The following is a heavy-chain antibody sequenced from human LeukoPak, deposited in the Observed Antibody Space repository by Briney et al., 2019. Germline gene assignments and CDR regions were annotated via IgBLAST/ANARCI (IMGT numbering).Heavy chain of an antibody. V-gene: IGHV3-23*01. D-gene: IGHD6-6*01. CDR3: AKERRSSMDG. Sequence: GGSLRLSCVASGFGLSGSGMTWVRQAPGKGLEWISYISVSGGIIYYADSVRGRFTISRDNSKNTVSLHMHSLRAEDTAIYYCAKERRSSMDGWGNGTTVIVSS. CDR1: GFGLSGSG. CDR2: ISVSGGII. J-gene: IGHJ6*03.